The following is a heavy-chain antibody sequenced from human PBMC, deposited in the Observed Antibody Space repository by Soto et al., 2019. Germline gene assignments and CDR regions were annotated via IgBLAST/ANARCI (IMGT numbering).Heavy chain of an antibody. CDR3: ARDQRLLLWFGELFSRYGMDV. CDR1: GDSVSSNSAA. V-gene: IGHV6-1*01. D-gene: IGHD3-10*01. Sequence: PSQTLSLTCAISGDSVSSNSAAWNWIRQSPSRGLEWLGRTYYRSKWYNDYAVSVKSRITINPDTSKNQFSLQLNSVTPEDTAVYYCARDQRLLLWFGELFSRYGMDVWGQGTTVTVSS. J-gene: IGHJ6*02. CDR2: TYYRSKWYN.